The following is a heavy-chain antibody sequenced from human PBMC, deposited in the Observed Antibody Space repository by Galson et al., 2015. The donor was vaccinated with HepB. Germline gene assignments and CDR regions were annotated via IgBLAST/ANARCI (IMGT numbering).Heavy chain of an antibody. J-gene: IGHJ4*02. D-gene: IGHD3-22*01. Sequence: SLRLSCAASGFTFSSYWMHWVRQVPGKGLVWVSRINIDGSSTTYADSVKGRFTISRDNAKNTLYLQMNSLRAEDTAMYYCARDRSRYDSSGYYYHFDYWGQGTLVTVSS. CDR1: GFTFSSYW. V-gene: IGHV3-74*01. CDR3: ARDRSRYDSSGYYYHFDY. CDR2: INIDGSST.